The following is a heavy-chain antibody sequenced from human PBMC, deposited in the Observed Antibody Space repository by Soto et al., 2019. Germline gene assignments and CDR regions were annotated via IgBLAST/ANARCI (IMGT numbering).Heavy chain of an antibody. CDR2: INHSGST. CDR3: ARDKITGLFDY. V-gene: IGHV4-34*01. CDR1: GGSFSGYC. D-gene: IGHD2-8*02. J-gene: IGHJ4*02. Sequence: QVQLQQWGAGLLKPSETLSLTCAVYGGSFSGYCWTWIRQPPGTGLEWIGEINHSGSTNYNPSLKXRVTISVDTSKNQSSLKLTSVTAADTAVYYCARDKITGLFDYWGQGTLVTVSS.